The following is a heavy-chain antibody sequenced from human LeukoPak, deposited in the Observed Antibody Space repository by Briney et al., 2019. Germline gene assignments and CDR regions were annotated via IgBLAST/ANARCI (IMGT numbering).Heavy chain of an antibody. V-gene: IGHV3-48*03. CDR1: GFTFSSYE. Sequence: GGSLRLSCAASGFTFSSYEMNWVRQAPGKWLKWVSYISSSGSTIYYADSVKGRFTISRDNAKNSLYLQMNSLRAEDTAVYYCARDYYDSSGYYYPWGQGTLVTVSS. D-gene: IGHD3-22*01. CDR2: ISSSGSTI. J-gene: IGHJ5*02. CDR3: ARDYYDSSGYYYP.